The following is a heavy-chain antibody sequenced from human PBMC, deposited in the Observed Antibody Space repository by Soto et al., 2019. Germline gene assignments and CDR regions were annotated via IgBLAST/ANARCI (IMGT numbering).Heavy chain of an antibody. D-gene: IGHD3-22*01. CDR2: ISKTSEYI. V-gene: IGHV3-21*04. CDR3: AKGAGYYYDSSGYDY. Sequence: GGSLRLSCVASGFTFTTYTMNWLRQAPGKGPEWVASISKTSEYIFYADSVKGRFTVSRDNSKNTLYLQMNSLRAEDTAVYYCAKGAGYYYDSSGYDYWGQGTLVTVSS. J-gene: IGHJ4*02. CDR1: GFTFTTYT.